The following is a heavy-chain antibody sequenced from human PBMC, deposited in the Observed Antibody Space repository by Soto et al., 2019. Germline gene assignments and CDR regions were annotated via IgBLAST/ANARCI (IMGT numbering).Heavy chain of an antibody. CDR3: TTDPFLDFWSGYGMDV. J-gene: IGHJ6*02. D-gene: IGHD3-3*01. CDR2: IKSKTDGGTT. CDR1: GFTVSSNY. V-gene: IGHV3-15*01. Sequence: GGSLRLSCAASGFTVSSNYMSWVRQAPGKGLEWVGRIKSKTDGGTTDYAALVKGRFTISRDDSKNTLYLQMNSLKTEDTAVYYCTTDPFLDFWSGYGMDVWGQGTTVTVSS.